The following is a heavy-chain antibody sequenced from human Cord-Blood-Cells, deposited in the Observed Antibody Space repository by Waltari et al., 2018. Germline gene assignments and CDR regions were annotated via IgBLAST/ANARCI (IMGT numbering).Heavy chain of an antibody. Sequence: QPQLWGAGLLKPSETRSLTSAVDGASFRGYNWSWIPPPPGKGREWIGEINHSGSTNYNPSLKSRVTISVDTSKNQFSLKLSSVTAADTAVYDCARGGGSYYNWFDPWGQGTLVTVSS. D-gene: IGHD1-26*01. CDR3: ARGGGSYYNWFDP. CDR2: INHSGST. V-gene: IGHV4-34*02. CDR1: GASFRGYN. J-gene: IGHJ5*02.